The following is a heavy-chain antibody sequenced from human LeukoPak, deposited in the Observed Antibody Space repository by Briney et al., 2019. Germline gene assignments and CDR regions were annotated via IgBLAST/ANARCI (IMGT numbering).Heavy chain of an antibody. D-gene: IGHD2/OR15-2a*01. J-gene: IGHJ4*02. CDR1: GFTFSRYG. V-gene: IGHV3-30*02. Sequence: PGGSLRLSCVASGFTFSRYGMHWVRQAPGKGLEWVAVILLDGSKEFYTDSVKGRFTISRDNSKNMLYLQMNSLRAEDTAVYYCAKDKFMGGWGTFDYWGQGTLVTVSS. CDR2: ILLDGSKE. CDR3: AKDKFMGGWGTFDY.